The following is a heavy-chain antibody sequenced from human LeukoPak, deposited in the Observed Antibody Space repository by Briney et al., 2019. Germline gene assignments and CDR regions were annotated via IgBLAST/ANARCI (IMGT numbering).Heavy chain of an antibody. Sequence: GGSLRLSCAASGFTFSSYDMHWVRQATGKGLEWVSVFTTGANYTYYADSVKGRFTMTRDNSKNTIFLQLNNVRADDTAVYFCAKAQGAWYYFDSWGQGTLVTVSS. CDR1: GFTFSSYD. CDR3: AKAQGAWYYFDS. CDR2: FTTGANYT. D-gene: IGHD6-13*01. V-gene: IGHV3-NL1*01. J-gene: IGHJ4*02.